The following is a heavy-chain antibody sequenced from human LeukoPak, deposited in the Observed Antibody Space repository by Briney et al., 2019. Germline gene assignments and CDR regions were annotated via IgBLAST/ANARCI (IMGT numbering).Heavy chain of an antibody. V-gene: IGHV1-8*01. D-gene: IGHD6-19*01. Sequence: GASVKVSCKASGYTLTSYDINWVRQATGQGLEWMGWMNPNSGNTGYAQKFQGRVTMTRNTSISTAYMELSSLRSEDTAVYYCARVRKQWLVLDYWGQGTLVTVSS. CDR1: GYTLTSYD. CDR2: MNPNSGNT. CDR3: ARVRKQWLVLDY. J-gene: IGHJ4*02.